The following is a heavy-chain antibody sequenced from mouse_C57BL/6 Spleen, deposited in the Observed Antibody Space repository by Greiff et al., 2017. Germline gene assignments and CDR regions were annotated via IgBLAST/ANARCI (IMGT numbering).Heavy chain of an antibody. D-gene: IGHD1-1*01. CDR3: APFMVAY. J-gene: IGHJ3*01. CDR1: GFHIKNTY. CDR2: IDPANGNT. V-gene: IGHV14-3*01. Sequence: EVQRVESVAELVRPGASVKLSCTASGFHIKNTYMPWVKQRPEQGLEWIGRIDPANGNTKYAPKFQGKATITADTSSNTAYLQLSSLTSEDTAIYYCAPFMVAYWGQGTLVTVSA.